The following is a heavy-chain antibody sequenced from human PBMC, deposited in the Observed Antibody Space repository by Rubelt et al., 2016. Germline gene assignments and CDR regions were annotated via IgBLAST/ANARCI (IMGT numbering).Heavy chain of an antibody. CDR1: GYTFTGYY. Sequence: QVQLVQSGAEVKKPGASVKVSCKASGYTFTGYYTHWVRQAPGQGLEWMGWINPNSGGTNYAQKFQGRGTMPRETSRSTAYRELSRLRSDDTAVYYCAREGYRSGPFDFWGQGTLVTVSS. V-gene: IGHV1-2*02. CDR2: INPNSGGT. D-gene: IGHD2-15*01. J-gene: IGHJ4*02. CDR3: AREGYRSGPFDF.